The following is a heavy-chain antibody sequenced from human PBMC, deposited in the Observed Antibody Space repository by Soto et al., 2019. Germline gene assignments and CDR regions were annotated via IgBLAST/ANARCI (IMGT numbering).Heavy chain of an antibody. CDR2: IIPIFGTA. D-gene: IGHD4-17*01. CDR3: ARDPRYGDFPYYFDY. Sequence: SVKVSCKASGGTFSSYAISWVRQAPGQGLEWMGGIIPIFGTANYAQKFQGRVTITADESTSTAYMELSSLRSEDTAVYYCARDPRYGDFPYYFDYWGQGTLVTVSS. CDR1: GGTFSSYA. V-gene: IGHV1-69*13. J-gene: IGHJ4*02.